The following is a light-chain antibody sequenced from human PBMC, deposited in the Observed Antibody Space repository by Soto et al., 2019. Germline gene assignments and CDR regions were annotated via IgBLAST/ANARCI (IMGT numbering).Light chain of an antibody. Sequence: QSVLTQPPSVSGAPGQRVTISCTGSSSDIWAGFDVHWYQHLPGTAPKLLIYGNTNRPSGVPGRFSGSKSGTSASLVSTGLQAEDEADYYCTSYENSRTGFYVFGTGTKLTVL. CDR3: TSYENSRTGFYV. CDR1: SSDIWAGFD. CDR2: GNT. J-gene: IGLJ1*01. V-gene: IGLV1-40*01.